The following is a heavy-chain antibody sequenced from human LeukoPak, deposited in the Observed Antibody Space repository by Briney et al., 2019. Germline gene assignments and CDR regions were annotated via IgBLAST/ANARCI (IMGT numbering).Heavy chain of an antibody. V-gene: IGHV3-23*01. CDR3: AKDVSSGWYSGFGPYYFDY. Sequence: PGGSLRLSCAASGFTFSSSAMSWVRQAPGKGLEWVSSISGSGSGGSTYYADSVKGRFTISRDNSKNTLYLQMNSLRAEDTAVYYCAKDVSSGWYSGFGPYYFDYWGQGTLVTVSS. CDR2: ISGSGSGGST. J-gene: IGHJ4*02. CDR1: GFTFSSSA. D-gene: IGHD6-19*01.